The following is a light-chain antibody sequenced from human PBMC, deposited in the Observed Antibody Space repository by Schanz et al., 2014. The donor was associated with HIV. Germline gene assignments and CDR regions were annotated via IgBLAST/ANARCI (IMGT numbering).Light chain of an antibody. Sequence: DIQMAQSPSSLSASVGDRVTITCRASQTVGNYLNWYHHKPGNAPKLLIYAASSLQVGVPSRFSGSGSGTDFTLTISSLQPEDFATYYCQQSYITPWTFGQGTRVEIK. V-gene: IGKV1-39*01. J-gene: IGKJ1*01. CDR1: QTVGNY. CDR3: QQSYITPWT. CDR2: AAS.